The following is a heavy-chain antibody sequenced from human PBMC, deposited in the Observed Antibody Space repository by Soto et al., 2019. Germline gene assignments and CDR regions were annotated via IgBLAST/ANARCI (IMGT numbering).Heavy chain of an antibody. CDR1: GYTFTGYY. D-gene: IGHD3-3*01. Sequence: SVKVSCEASGYTFTGYYMHWVREAPVQGLEWMGWINPNSGGTNYSQKFQGRVTMTRDTSISTAYMELSRLRSDDTAVYYCARAYVRYEFWRDFDYWGKGNLIAVSS. CDR3: ARAYVRYEFWRDFDY. J-gene: IGHJ4*02. V-gene: IGHV1-2*02. CDR2: INPNSGGT.